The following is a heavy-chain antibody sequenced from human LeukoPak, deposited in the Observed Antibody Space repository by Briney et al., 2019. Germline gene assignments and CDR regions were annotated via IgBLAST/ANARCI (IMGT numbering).Heavy chain of an antibody. CDR3: ARGDYDSSGYDYYYYYMDV. CDR1: GGSISSYY. V-gene: IGHV4-4*09. Sequence: SETLSLTCTVSGGSISSYYWSWIRQPPGKGLEWIGYIYTSGSTNYNPSLKSRVTISVDTSKNQFSLKLSSVTAADTAVYYCARGDYDSSGYDYYYYYMDVWGKGTTVTVSS. D-gene: IGHD3-22*01. J-gene: IGHJ6*03. CDR2: IYTSGST.